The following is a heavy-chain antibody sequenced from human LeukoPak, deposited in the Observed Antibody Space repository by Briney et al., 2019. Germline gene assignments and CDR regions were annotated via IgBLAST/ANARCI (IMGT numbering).Heavy chain of an antibody. Sequence: GGSLRLSCAASGFTFSSYGMSWVRQAPGRGLEWVSALSGSGGSTYYADSVKGRFTISRDNSKNTLYLQMNSLRAEDTALYYCARVIAIFGVVIDDAFDIWGQGTMVTVSS. J-gene: IGHJ3*02. CDR2: LSGSGGST. D-gene: IGHD3-3*01. CDR1: GFTFSSYG. CDR3: ARVIAIFGVVIDDAFDI. V-gene: IGHV3-23*01.